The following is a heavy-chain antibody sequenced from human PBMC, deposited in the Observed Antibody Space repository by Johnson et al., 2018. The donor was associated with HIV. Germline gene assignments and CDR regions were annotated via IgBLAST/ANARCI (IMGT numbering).Heavy chain of an antibody. D-gene: IGHD6-19*01. V-gene: IGHV3-7*01. Sequence: VQLVESGGGVVQPGGSLRLSCAASGFIFNTFGMHWVRQAPGKGLEWVANINQDGTEKYYVDSLTGRFTISRDNAKKSLYLQMNSLRAEDTAVYYCAGGVAVAFDIWGPGTMVTVSS. CDR3: AGGVAVAFDI. CDR2: INQDGTEK. J-gene: IGHJ3*02. CDR1: GFIFNTFG.